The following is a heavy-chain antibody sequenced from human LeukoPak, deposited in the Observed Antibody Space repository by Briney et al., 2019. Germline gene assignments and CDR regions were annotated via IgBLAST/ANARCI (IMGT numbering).Heavy chain of an antibody. CDR3: ARGLVGPAAFDP. V-gene: IGHV4-34*01. Sequence: SETMSLTCAVYGGSFSGYYWSWIRQPPGKGLEWIGEINHSRSTDYNPSLKSRVTISVDTSKNQFSLKLSSVTAADTAVYYCARGLVGPAAFDPWGQGTLVTVSS. CDR2: INHSRST. CDR1: GGSFSGYY. J-gene: IGHJ5*02. D-gene: IGHD2-2*01.